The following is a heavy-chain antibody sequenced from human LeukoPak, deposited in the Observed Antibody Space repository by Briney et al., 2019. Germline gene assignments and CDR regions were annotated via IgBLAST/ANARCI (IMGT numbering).Heavy chain of an antibody. V-gene: IGHV4-59*01. CDR1: GGSISTFY. Sequence: SETLSLTCTVSGGSISTFYWSWIRQPPGKGLEWIGYISYSGNTNFNPSLKSRVSISLDMSKNQFSLKLSSVTAADTAVYYCARAGSDWSFDYWGQGTLVTVSS. CDR2: ISYSGNT. D-gene: IGHD6-19*01. J-gene: IGHJ4*02. CDR3: ARAGSDWSFDY.